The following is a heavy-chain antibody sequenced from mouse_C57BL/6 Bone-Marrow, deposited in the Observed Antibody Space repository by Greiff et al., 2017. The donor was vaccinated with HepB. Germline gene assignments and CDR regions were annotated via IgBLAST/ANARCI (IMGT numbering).Heavy chain of an antibody. V-gene: IGHV1-81*01. D-gene: IGHD1-1*01. J-gene: IGHJ4*01. Sequence: VKLQESGAELARPGASVKLSCKASGYTFTSYGISWVKQRTGQGLEWIGEIYPRSGNTYYNEKFKGKATLTADKSSSTAYMKLRSLTSEDSAVYFCARKVRLHAMDYWGQGTSVTVSS. CDR2: IYPRSGNT. CDR1: GYTFTSYG. CDR3: ARKVRLHAMDY.